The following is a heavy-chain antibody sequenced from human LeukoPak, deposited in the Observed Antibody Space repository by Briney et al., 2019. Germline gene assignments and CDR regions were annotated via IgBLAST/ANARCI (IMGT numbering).Heavy chain of an antibody. Sequence: GGSLRLSCAASGFTFSTYAMSWVRQAPEKGLEWVSGISGSGGSTYHADSVKGRFSISRDNSKNTLYLQMNSLRAEDTAVYYCARGWYPFDYWGQGTLVTVSS. CDR2: ISGSGGST. CDR3: ARGWYPFDY. CDR1: GFTFSTYA. V-gene: IGHV3-23*01. J-gene: IGHJ4*02. D-gene: IGHD6-13*01.